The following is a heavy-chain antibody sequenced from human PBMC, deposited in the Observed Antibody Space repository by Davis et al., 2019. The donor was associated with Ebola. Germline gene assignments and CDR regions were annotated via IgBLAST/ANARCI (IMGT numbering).Heavy chain of an antibody. CDR1: GYTFTGYY. J-gene: IGHJ3*02. D-gene: IGHD5-18*01. Sequence: AASVKVSCKASGYTFTGYYMHWVRQAPGQGLEWMGWINPNSGGTNYAQKFQGWVTMTRDTSISPAYMELSRLRSDDTAVYYCARRAGYGRDDAFDIWGQGTMVTVSS. CDR3: ARRAGYGRDDAFDI. V-gene: IGHV1-2*04. CDR2: INPNSGGT.